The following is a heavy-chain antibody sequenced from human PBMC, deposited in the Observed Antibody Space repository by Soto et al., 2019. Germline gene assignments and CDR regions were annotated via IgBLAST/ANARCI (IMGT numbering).Heavy chain of an antibody. CDR3: ARSHKDTHRSMTTLDY. J-gene: IGHJ4*02. CDR2: NYYSGST. D-gene: IGHD3-16*01. V-gene: IGHV4-59*08. Sequence: SETLSLTCTVSGGSISSYYWSWIRQPPGKGLEWIGYNYYSGSTNYNPSLNSRVTISVDQSKNQFSRRLSSVTAADTARDYCARSHKDTHRSMTTLDYWGQGKLVSVSS. CDR1: GGSISSYY.